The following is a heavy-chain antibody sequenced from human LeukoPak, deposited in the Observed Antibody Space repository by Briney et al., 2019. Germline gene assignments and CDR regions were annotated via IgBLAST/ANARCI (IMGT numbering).Heavy chain of an antibody. J-gene: IGHJ4*02. V-gene: IGHV3-9*03. CDR1: GFTFDDYA. CDR3: AKGSDSSGWYEADY. Sequence: GGSLRLSCAASGFTFDDYAMHWVRQAPGQGLEWVSGISWNSGSIGYADSVKGRFTISRDNAKNSLYLQMNSLRAEDMALYYCAKGSDSSGWYEADYWGQGTLVTVSS. D-gene: IGHD6-19*01. CDR2: ISWNSGSI.